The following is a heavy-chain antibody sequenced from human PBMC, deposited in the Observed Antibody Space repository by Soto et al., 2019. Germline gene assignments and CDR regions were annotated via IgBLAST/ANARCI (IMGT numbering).Heavy chain of an antibody. D-gene: IGHD3-3*01. CDR2: INHSGST. V-gene: IGHV4-34*01. CDR1: GGSFSGYY. J-gene: IGHJ5*02. CDR3: ARGGRTYYDFWSGYNNWFDP. Sequence: LSLTCAVYGGSFSGYYWSWIRQPPGKGLEWIGEINHSGSTNYNPSLKSRVTISVDTSKNQFSLKLSSVTAADTAVYYCARGGRTYYDFWSGYNNWFDPWGQGTLVTVSS.